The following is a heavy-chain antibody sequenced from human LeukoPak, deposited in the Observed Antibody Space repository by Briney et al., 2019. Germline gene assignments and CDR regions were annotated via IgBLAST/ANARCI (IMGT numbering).Heavy chain of an antibody. Sequence: PSETLSLTCSVSGGSISGYYWGWIRRPPGRGLEYIGHIYYTGKTDYNPSFKSRVTMSVDTSKNQLSLKLHFLTAADTAVYYCARWDCSSGTCYYLDYWGQGTLVIVSS. CDR2: IYYTGKT. CDR1: GGSISGYY. D-gene: IGHD2-15*01. CDR3: ARWDCSSGTCYYLDY. J-gene: IGHJ4*02. V-gene: IGHV4-59*01.